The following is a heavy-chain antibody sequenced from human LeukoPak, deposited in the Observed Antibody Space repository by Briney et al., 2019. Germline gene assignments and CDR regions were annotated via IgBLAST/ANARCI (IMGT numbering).Heavy chain of an antibody. J-gene: IGHJ4*02. Sequence: GGSLRLPCAASGFTFSSYAMHWVRQAPGKGLEYVSAISSNGGSTYYANSVKGRFTISRDNSKNTLYLQMGSLRAEDMAVYYCAREPYSSSWYYFDYWGQGTLVTVSS. D-gene: IGHD6-13*01. V-gene: IGHV3-64*01. CDR1: GFTFSSYA. CDR2: ISSNGGST. CDR3: AREPYSSSWYYFDY.